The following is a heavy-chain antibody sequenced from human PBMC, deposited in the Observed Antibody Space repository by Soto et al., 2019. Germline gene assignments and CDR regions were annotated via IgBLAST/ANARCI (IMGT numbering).Heavy chain of an antibody. Sequence: SETLSLTCAVYGGSLSGYYWSWIRQPPGKGLEWIGEINHSGSTNYNPSLKSRVTISVDTSKNQFSLKLSSVTAADTAVYYCARAGARVLRYFDWLNGDRGWFDPWGQGTLVTVS. CDR2: INHSGST. V-gene: IGHV4-34*01. CDR3: ARAGARVLRYFDWLNGDRGWFDP. J-gene: IGHJ5*02. D-gene: IGHD3-9*01. CDR1: GGSLSGYY.